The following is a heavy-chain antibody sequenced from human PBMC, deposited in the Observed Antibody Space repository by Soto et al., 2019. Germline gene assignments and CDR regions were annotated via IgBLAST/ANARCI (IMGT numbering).Heavy chain of an antibody. CDR1: GFTFSSYS. D-gene: IGHD3-9*01. CDR3: AGELYYYIFPGRAFAI. CDR2: ISSSSSTI. J-gene: IGHJ3*02. V-gene: IGHV3-48*01. Sequence: PGGSVRLSCAASGFTFSSYSMNWVRQAPGKGLEWVSYISSSSSTIYYADSVKGRFTISRDTAKNSLYLQMNSLRAEDTAVYYCAGELYYYIFPGRAFAISGQRTMVTVSS.